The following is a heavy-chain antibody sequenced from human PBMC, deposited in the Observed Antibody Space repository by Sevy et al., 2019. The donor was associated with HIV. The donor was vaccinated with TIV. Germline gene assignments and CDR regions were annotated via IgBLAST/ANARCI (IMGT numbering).Heavy chain of an antibody. V-gene: IGHV3-74*01. J-gene: IGHJ4*02. CDR1: GITLSTYW. CDR2: INSDGSST. CDR3: SRGLYYYDMRGHQEPGDY. Sequence: GGSLRLSCAASGITLSTYWMHWVRRAPGKGLVWVSRINSDGSSTSYADSVKGRFTISRDNGKNTLYLQMKSLRAEDTAVYFCSRGLYYYDMRGHQEPGDYWGQGVLVTVSS. D-gene: IGHD3-22*01.